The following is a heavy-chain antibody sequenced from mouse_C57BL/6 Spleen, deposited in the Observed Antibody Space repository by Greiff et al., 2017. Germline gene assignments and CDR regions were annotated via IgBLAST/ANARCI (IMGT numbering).Heavy chain of an antibody. D-gene: IGHD2-5*01. CDR2: IYPGDGDT. Sequence: VQLQQSGPELVKPGASVKISCKASGYAFSSSWMNWVKQRPGKGLEWIGRIYPGDGDTNYNGKFKGKATLTADKSSSTAYMQLSSLTSEDSAVYFCARVGSNYDFDYWGQGTTLTVSS. J-gene: IGHJ2*01. V-gene: IGHV1-82*01. CDR3: ARVGSNYDFDY. CDR1: GYAFSSSW.